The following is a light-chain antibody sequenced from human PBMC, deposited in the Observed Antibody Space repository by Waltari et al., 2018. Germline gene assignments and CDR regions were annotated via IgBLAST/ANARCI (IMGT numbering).Light chain of an antibody. CDR2: VVS. CDR3: SSYTSNNIWV. CDR1: SSDVGGYNY. Sequence: QSALTQPASVSGSPGQSITISCTGTSSDVGGYNYVSWYQQHPGKAPKFTIYVVSLRPSAVSHRVSGSKSGNTASLTISGLQAEDEADYYCSSYTSNNIWVFGGGTNLTVL. J-gene: IGLJ3*02. V-gene: IGLV2-14*01.